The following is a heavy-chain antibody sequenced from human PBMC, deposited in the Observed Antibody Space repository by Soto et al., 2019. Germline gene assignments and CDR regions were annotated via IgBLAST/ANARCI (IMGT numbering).Heavy chain of an antibody. V-gene: IGHV3-48*01. Sequence: GGSLRLSCAASGFTFSSYSMNWVRQAPGKGLEWVSYISSSSSTIYYADSVKGRFTISRDNAKNSLYLQMNSLRAEDTVVYYCAESITARPFDCWGQAAVLTVSS. CDR3: AESITARPFDC. J-gene: IGHJ4*02. CDR2: ISSSSSTI. CDR1: GFTFSSYS. D-gene: IGHD6-6*01.